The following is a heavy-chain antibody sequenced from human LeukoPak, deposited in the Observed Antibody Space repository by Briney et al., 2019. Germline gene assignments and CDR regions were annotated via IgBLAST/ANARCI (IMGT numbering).Heavy chain of an antibody. V-gene: IGHV4-59*01. CDR3: ARETRLHSGSYSNDAFDI. CDR1: GGSISSYY. J-gene: IGHJ3*02. Sequence: PSETLSLTCTVSGGSISSYYWSWIRRPPGKGLEWIGYISYSGSTDYNPSLKSRVTTSLDTSKNQFSLRLSSVTAADTAVYYCARETRLHSGSYSNDAFDIWGQGTMVTVSS. CDR2: ISYSGST. D-gene: IGHD1-26*01.